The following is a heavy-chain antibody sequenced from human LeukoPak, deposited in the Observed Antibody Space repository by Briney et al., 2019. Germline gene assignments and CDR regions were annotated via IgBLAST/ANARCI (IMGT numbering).Heavy chain of an antibody. CDR2: ISISGYST. Sequence: GGSLRLSFAASGFTFNNYYMSWIRRAPGKGLEWISSISISGYSTYYSDSVKGRFTISRDNAKNSLYLQMNNLRPEDTAFYYCARRYDFWSGYYGWFDPWGQGTLVTVSS. CDR3: ARRYDFWSGYYGWFDP. CDR1: GFTFNNYY. D-gene: IGHD3-3*01. J-gene: IGHJ5*02. V-gene: IGHV3-11*04.